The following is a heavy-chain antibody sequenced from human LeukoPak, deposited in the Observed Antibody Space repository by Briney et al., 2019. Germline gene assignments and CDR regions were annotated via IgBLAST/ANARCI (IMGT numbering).Heavy chain of an antibody. CDR2: INQDGSEK. CDR1: GFTFSNSG. D-gene: IGHD2/OR15-2a*01. CDR3: ANNRASLDY. Sequence: GGSLRLSCAASGFTFSNSGMSWVRQAPGKGLEWVAKINQDGSEKNCVDSVKGRFTISRDNAKNSLYLQMNSLRAEDTAVYYCANNRASLDYWGQGTLVTVSS. V-gene: IGHV3-7*02. J-gene: IGHJ4*02.